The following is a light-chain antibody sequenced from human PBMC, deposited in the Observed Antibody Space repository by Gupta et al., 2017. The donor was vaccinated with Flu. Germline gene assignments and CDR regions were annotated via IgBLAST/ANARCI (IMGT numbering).Light chain of an antibody. CDR2: NDG. V-gene: IGLV3-21*02. CDR3: QVCHLTDIYV. CDR1: HIGSIS. Sequence: SYVLTQPSSVSVATGQTASITCGGDHIGSISVHWYQQKPGQAPLLFVFNDGDRPAGPPGSFSGSNAGDTATLIISSVEAGDAADYFCQVCHLTDIYVFGTGTKVTVL. J-gene: IGLJ1*01.